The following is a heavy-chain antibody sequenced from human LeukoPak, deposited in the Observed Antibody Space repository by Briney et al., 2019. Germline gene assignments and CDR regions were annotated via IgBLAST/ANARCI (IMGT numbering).Heavy chain of an antibody. J-gene: IGHJ4*02. CDR2: INHSGST. CDR3: ARTKTLSSWSEDY. CDR1: GGSFSGYY. V-gene: IGHV4-34*01. D-gene: IGHD6-13*01. Sequence: SETLSLTCAVYGGSFSGYYWSWIRQPPGKGLEWIGEINHSGSTNYNPSLKSRVTISVDTSKNQFSLKLGSVTAADTAVYYCARTKTLSSWSEDYWGQGTLVTVSS.